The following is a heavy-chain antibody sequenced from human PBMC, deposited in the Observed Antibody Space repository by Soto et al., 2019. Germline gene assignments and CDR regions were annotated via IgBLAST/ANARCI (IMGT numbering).Heavy chain of an antibody. CDR2: IDPSDSYT. Sequence: GESLKISCKGSGYSFTSYWISWVRQMPGKGLEWMGRIDPSDSYTNYSPSFQGHVTISADKSISTAYLQWSSLKASDTAMYYGARHLVVATITSDYWGQGTLVTFSS. V-gene: IGHV5-10-1*01. CDR3: ARHLVVATITSDY. CDR1: GYSFTSYW. D-gene: IGHD5-12*01. J-gene: IGHJ4*02.